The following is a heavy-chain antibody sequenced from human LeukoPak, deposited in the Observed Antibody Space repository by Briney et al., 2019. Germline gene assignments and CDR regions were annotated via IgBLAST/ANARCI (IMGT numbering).Heavy chain of an antibody. J-gene: IGHJ4*02. CDR1: GFTFSSYS. CDR3: ARGIYDFWSGGPT. V-gene: IGHV3-21*01. CDR2: ISSGSSYI. D-gene: IGHD3-3*01. Sequence: PGGSLRLSCAASGFTFSSYSMNWVRHAPGKGLEWVSSISSGSSYIYYADSVKGRFTISRDNAKNSLYLQMNSLRAEDTAVYYCARGIYDFWSGGPTWGQGTLVTVSS.